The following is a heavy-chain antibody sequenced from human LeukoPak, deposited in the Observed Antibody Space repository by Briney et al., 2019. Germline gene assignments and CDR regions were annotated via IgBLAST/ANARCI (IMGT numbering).Heavy chain of an antibody. CDR3: AKAPSRSAVGTYNWFDP. CDR2: ISWNSGSI. V-gene: IGHV3-9*01. Sequence: GGSLRLSCAASGFTFDDYAMHWVRQAPGKGLEWVSGISWNSGSIGYADSVKGRFTISRDNAKNSLYLQMNSLRAEDTALYYCAKAPSRSAVGTYNWFDPWGQGTLVTVSS. CDR1: GFTFDDYA. J-gene: IGHJ5*02. D-gene: IGHD6-13*01.